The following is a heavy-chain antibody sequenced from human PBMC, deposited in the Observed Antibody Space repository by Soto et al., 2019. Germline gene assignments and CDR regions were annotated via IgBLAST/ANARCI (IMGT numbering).Heavy chain of an antibody. V-gene: IGHV4-39*01. D-gene: IGHD3-22*01. CDR2: IYYSGMT. J-gene: IGHJ4*02. CDR3: ARHGYYYDSTGYYYFV. CDR1: GGSISSTNHY. Sequence: SETLSLTCTVSGGSISSTNHYWGWIRQPPGKGLEWIGDIYYSGMTRYNPSLKSRVTISVDTSKNQFSLKLNSVTAADTAVYYCARHGYYYDSTGYYYFVWGQGTRVTSPQ.